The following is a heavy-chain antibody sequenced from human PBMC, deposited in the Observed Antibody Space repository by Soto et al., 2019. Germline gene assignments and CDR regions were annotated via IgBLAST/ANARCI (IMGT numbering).Heavy chain of an antibody. D-gene: IGHD3-10*01. Sequence: QVKLVQSGAEVKKPGASVKVSCKASGYTFSSDGISWGRQAPGQGLEWMGWITAYNGNTNYAQKLQGRVTMTTDTASSTASMDLRSLRSDATAVYYCARDRGLARAPWGYWGQGILVTVSS. CDR1: GYTFSSDG. V-gene: IGHV1-18*01. J-gene: IGHJ4*02. CDR2: ITAYNGNT. CDR3: ARDRGLARAPWGY.